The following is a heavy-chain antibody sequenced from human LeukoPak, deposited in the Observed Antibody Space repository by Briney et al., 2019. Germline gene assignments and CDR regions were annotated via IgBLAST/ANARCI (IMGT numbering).Heavy chain of an antibody. Sequence: SETLSLTCAVYGGSFSGYYWSWIRQPPGKGLEWIGSLYFGGTTYYDPSLKSRVTISLDTSKNQFSLKLSSVTAADTAVYYCARDGEMGTIENYFDYWGQGTLVTVSS. V-gene: IGHV4-34*01. D-gene: IGHD5-24*01. CDR3: ARDGEMGTIENYFDY. CDR1: GGSFSGYY. J-gene: IGHJ4*02. CDR2: LYFGGTT.